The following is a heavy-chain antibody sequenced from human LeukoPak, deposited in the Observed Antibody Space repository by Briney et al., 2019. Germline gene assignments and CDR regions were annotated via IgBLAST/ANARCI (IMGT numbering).Heavy chain of an antibody. V-gene: IGHV4-39*07. Sequence: PSETLSLTCTVPVGSIRSSSYYWGWIHQPPGKGMEWIGSIYYRGITYYNPSLKSRVTISVDTSKNQFSLKLSSVTAADTAVYYCAGVFYDSSTYPESYFDYWGQGTLVTVSS. CDR2: IYYRGIT. J-gene: IGHJ4*02. CDR1: VGSIRSSSYY. CDR3: AGVFYDSSTYPESYFDY. D-gene: IGHD3-22*01.